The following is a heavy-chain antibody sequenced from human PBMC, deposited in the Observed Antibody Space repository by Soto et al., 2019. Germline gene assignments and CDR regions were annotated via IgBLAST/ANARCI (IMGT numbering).Heavy chain of an antibody. CDR1: GGSFSGYY. V-gene: IGHV4-34*01. Sequence: QVQLQQWGAGLLKPSETLSLTCAVYGGSFSGYYWSWIRQPPGKGLEWIGEINHSGSTNYNPSLKSRVTISVDTSKNQFSLKRSSVTAADTAVYYCARAPAQQLAHQGNDYWGQGTLVTVSS. D-gene: IGHD6-13*01. CDR3: ARAPAQQLAHQGNDY. J-gene: IGHJ4*02. CDR2: INHSGST.